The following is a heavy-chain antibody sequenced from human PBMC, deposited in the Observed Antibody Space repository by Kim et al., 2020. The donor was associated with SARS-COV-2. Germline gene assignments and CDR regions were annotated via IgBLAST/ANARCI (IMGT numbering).Heavy chain of an antibody. V-gene: IGHV3-66*01. CDR1: GFTVSSNY. J-gene: IGHJ6*03. D-gene: IGHD3-3*01. Sequence: GGSLRLSCAASGFTVSSNYMSWVRQAPGKGLEWVSVIYSGGSTYYADSVKGRFTISRDNSKNTLYLQMNSLRAEDTAVYYCASDRIFGVVSNYYYYMDVWGKGTTVTVSS. CDR3: ASDRIFGVVSNYYYYMDV. CDR2: IYSGGST.